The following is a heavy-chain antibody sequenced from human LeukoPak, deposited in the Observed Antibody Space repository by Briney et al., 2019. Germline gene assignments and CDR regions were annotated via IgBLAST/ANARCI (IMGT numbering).Heavy chain of an antibody. CDR2: ISATTIYR. D-gene: IGHD5-24*01. Sequence: GGSLRLSCAASGFTFSNYDMAWVRQAPGKGLEWVSSISATTIYRFSAGSVRGRFTISRDNVENSLYLQMNDLRREDPAVYYCARIGLGRDAYNSFDYWGQGTLVIVSS. V-gene: IGHV3-21*01. J-gene: IGHJ4*02. CDR3: ARIGLGRDAYNSFDY. CDR1: GFTFSNYD.